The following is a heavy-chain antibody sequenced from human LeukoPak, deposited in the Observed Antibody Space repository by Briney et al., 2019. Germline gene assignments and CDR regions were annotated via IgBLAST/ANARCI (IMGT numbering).Heavy chain of an antibody. Sequence: GGSLRLSCAASGFTFSSYEMNWVRQAPGKGLEWVSYISSSGSTIYYADFVKGRFTISRDNAKNSLYLQMNSLRAEDTAVYYCAELGITMIGGVWGKGTTVTISS. CDR2: ISSSGSTI. J-gene: IGHJ6*04. D-gene: IGHD3-10*02. CDR1: GFTFSSYE. CDR3: AELGITMIGGV. V-gene: IGHV3-48*03.